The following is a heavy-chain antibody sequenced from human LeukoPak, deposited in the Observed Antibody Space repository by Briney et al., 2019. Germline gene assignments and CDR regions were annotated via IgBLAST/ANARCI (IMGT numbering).Heavy chain of an antibody. CDR1: GFTFSSYE. CDR2: ISSSGSTI. CDR3: ARANYGDFLSYYYYYMDV. Sequence: GGSLRLSCAASGFTFSSYEMNWVRQAPGKGLEWVSYISSSGSTIYYADSVKGRFTISRDNAKNSLYLQMNSLRAEDTAVYYCARANYGDFLSYYYYYMDVWGKGTTVTVSS. V-gene: IGHV3-48*03. D-gene: IGHD4-17*01. J-gene: IGHJ6*03.